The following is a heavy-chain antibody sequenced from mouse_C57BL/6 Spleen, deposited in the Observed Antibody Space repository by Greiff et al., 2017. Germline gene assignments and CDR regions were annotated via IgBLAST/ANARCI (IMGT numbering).Heavy chain of an antibody. CDR1: GYAFSSSW. Sequence: QVQLQQSGPELVKPGASVKISCKASGYAFSSSWMNWVKQRPGKGLEWIGRIYPGDGDTNYNGKFKGKATLTADKSSSTAYMQLSSLTSEDSAVYFCAREDYGSSYEAWFAYGGQGTLVTVSA. J-gene: IGHJ3*01. CDR3: AREDYGSSYEAWFAY. D-gene: IGHD1-1*01. CDR2: IYPGDGDT. V-gene: IGHV1-82*01.